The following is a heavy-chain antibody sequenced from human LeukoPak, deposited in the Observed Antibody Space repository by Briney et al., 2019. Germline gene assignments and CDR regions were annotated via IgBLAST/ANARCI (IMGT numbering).Heavy chain of an antibody. CDR2: IRYDGSNK. Sequence: PGGSLRLSCAASGFTFSSYGMHWVRQAPGKGLEWVAFIRYDGSNKYYADSVKGRFTISRDNSKNTLYLQMNSLRAEDTAVYYCAKDVLGRRWLHHAIGYYFDYWGQGTLVTVSS. D-gene: IGHD5-24*01. CDR1: GFTFSSYG. V-gene: IGHV3-30*02. CDR3: AKDVLGRRWLHHAIGYYFDY. J-gene: IGHJ4*02.